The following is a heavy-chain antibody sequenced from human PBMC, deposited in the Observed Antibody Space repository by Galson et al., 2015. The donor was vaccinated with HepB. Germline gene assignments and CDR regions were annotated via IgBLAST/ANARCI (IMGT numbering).Heavy chain of an antibody. CDR3: AKSGNRWSDYQAYFHH. D-gene: IGHD4-17*01. CDR1: GFTFSTYA. Sequence: SLRLSCAASGFTFSTYAMSWVRQAPGKGLEWVSAIGGSGSSTYYVDSVRGRFTISRDNFKNTLYLQMNSLRADDTAVYYCAKSGNRWSDYQAYFHHWGQGTLVTVSS. J-gene: IGHJ4*02. V-gene: IGHV3-23*01. CDR2: IGGSGSST.